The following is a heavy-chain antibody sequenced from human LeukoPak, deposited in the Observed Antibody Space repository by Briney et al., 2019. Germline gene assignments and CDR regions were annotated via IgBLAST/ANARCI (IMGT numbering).Heavy chain of an antibody. V-gene: IGHV1-69*05. J-gene: IGHJ4*02. CDR3: AREHHGSGLFDY. Sequence: SVKVSCKASGGTFSSYAISWVRQAPGQGLEWMGRIIPIFGTANYAQKFQGRVTITTDESTSTAYMELSSLRSEDTAVYYCAREHHGSGLFDYWGQGTLVTVSS. CDR2: IIPIFGTA. D-gene: IGHD3-10*01. CDR1: GGTFSSYA.